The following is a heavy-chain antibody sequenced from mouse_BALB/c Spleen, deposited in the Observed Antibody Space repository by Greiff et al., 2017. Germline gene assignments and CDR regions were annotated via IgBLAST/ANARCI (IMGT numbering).Heavy chain of an antibody. CDR3: ARDDDDGGFAY. Sequence: VQLQQSGAELAKPGASVKMSCKASGYTFTSYWMHWVKQRPGQGLEWIGYINPSTGYTEYNQKFKDKATLTADKSSSTAYMQLSSLTSEDSAVYYCARDDDDGGFAYWGQGTLVTVSA. V-gene: IGHV1-7*01. CDR1: GYTFTSYW. D-gene: IGHD2-4*01. J-gene: IGHJ3*01. CDR2: INPSTGYT.